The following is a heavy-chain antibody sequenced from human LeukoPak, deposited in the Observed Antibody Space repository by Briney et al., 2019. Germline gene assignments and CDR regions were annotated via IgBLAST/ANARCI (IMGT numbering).Heavy chain of an antibody. CDR1: GYTFTSYD. D-gene: IGHD2-15*01. V-gene: IGHV1-2*06. CDR3: ARLVVVAATRDY. CDR2: INPNSGGT. Sequence: GASVKVSCKASGYTFTSYDINWVRQAPGQGLEWMGRINPNSGGTNYAQKFQGRVTMTRDTSISTAYMELSRLRSDDTAVYYCARLVVVAATRDYWGQGTLVTVSS. J-gene: IGHJ4*02.